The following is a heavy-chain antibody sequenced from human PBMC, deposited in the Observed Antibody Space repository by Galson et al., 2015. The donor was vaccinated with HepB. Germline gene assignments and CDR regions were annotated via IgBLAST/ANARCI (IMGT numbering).Heavy chain of an antibody. V-gene: IGHV1-18*04. CDR1: GSTFTNNG. D-gene: IGHD3-10*01. Sequence: SVKVSCKASGSTFTNNGFSWVRQAPGQGLEWMAFISAYNGYTNYAQKFQGRVTVTTDTSTSTAYMELRSLRSDDTAVYYCARDWGSGNYARQTYDFWGQGTLVTVSS. CDR2: ISAYNGYT. CDR3: ARDWGSGNYARQTYDF. J-gene: IGHJ4*02.